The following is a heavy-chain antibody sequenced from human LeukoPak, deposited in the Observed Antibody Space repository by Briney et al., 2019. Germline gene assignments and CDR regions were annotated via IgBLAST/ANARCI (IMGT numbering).Heavy chain of an antibody. CDR3: ARDAMGATPT. Sequence: AGGSLRLSCAASGFTFSSYAMSWVRQAPGKGLEWVSVISGSGGRTYYADSVKGRFTISRDNSKNTLYLQMNSLRAEDTAVYYCARDAMGATPTWGQGTLVTVSS. D-gene: IGHD1-26*01. J-gene: IGHJ4*02. V-gene: IGHV3-23*01. CDR1: GFTFSSYA. CDR2: ISGSGGRT.